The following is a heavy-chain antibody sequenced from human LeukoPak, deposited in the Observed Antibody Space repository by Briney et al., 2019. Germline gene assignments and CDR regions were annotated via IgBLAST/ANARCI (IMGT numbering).Heavy chain of an antibody. Sequence: GGSLRLSCAASGFTFSSYSMNWVRQAPGKGLEWVSSISSSSSYIYYADSVKGRFTISRDNAKNSLYLQMNSLRAEDTAVYYCARVSVSSRLNWFDPWGQGTLVTVSS. D-gene: IGHD2-2*01. CDR3: ARVSVSSRLNWFDP. J-gene: IGHJ5*02. CDR1: GFTFSSYS. V-gene: IGHV3-21*01. CDR2: ISSSSSYI.